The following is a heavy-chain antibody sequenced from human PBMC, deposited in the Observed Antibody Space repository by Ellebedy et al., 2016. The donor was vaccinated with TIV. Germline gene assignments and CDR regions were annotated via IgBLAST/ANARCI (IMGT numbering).Heavy chain of an antibody. CDR2: MYLGGST. CDR1: GGSISSTSYY. V-gene: IGHV4-39*07. J-gene: IGHJ4*02. Sequence: MPGGSLRLSCTVSGGSISSTSYYWGWIRQPPGKGLEWIGNMYLGGSTNYNPSLKSLVTISVDTSENQFSLKLSSLTAADTALYYCARGYYDDNGYYAPGEWGPGTLVAVSS. D-gene: IGHD3-22*01. CDR3: ARGYYDDNGYYAPGE.